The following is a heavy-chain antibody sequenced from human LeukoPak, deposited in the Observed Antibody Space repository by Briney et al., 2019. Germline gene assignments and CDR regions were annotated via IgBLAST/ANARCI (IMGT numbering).Heavy chain of an antibody. V-gene: IGHV1-8*01. J-gene: IGHJ4*02. D-gene: IGHD6-13*01. Sequence: ASVKVSCKASGYTFTSYDINWVRQATGQGLEWMGWMNPNSGNTGYAQKFQGRVTMTRNTSISTAYMELSSLKASDTAMYYCARRLIAAAGTSFDYWGQGTLVTVSS. CDR3: ARRLIAAAGTSFDY. CDR2: MNPNSGNT. CDR1: GYTFTSYD.